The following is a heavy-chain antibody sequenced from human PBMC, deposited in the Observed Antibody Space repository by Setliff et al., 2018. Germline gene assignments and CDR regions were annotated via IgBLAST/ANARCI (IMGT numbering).Heavy chain of an antibody. Sequence: SVKVSCKASRGTFSSYGITWVRQAPGQGLEWMGGIIPIFGTTDYAQKFQGRVTITTDESASTAYMEMSSLRSEDTAVYYCARERGDIVSTTSYYYYMDVWSKGTTVTVSS. V-gene: IGHV1-69*05. CDR2: IIPIFGTT. J-gene: IGHJ6*03. D-gene: IGHD5-12*01. CDR1: RGTFSSYG. CDR3: ARERGDIVSTTSYYYYMDV.